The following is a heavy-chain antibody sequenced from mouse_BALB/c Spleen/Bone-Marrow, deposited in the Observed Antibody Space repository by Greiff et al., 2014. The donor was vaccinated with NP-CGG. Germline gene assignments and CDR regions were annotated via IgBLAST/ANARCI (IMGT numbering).Heavy chain of an antibody. CDR3: ARRWDYRYWFAY. V-gene: IGHV1S29*02. CDR1: GYTFTDYN. CDR2: IYPYSGDT. J-gene: IGHJ3*01. D-gene: IGHD2-14*01. Sequence: EVKLVESGPELVKPGASVKISCKASGYTFTDYNMHWVQQRHGKSLEWIGYIYPYSGDTGYNQMFKSKATSTVDNSSITSYMELRSLTSEDSAVYYCARRWDYRYWFAYWGQGTLVTVSA.